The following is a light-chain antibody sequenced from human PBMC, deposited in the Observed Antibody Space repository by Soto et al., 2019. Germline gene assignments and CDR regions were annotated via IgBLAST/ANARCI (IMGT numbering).Light chain of an antibody. V-gene: IGKV3-20*01. CDR1: QSVSSY. CDR3: QQYGSSGT. J-gene: IGKJ1*01. CDR2: DAS. Sequence: EIELTQSPGPLSLSPGERATLSCRASQSVSSYLAWYQQKPGQTPRLLIYDASNRATGIPARFSGSGSGTDFTLTISRLEPEDFAVYYCQQYGSSGTFGQGTKVDNK.